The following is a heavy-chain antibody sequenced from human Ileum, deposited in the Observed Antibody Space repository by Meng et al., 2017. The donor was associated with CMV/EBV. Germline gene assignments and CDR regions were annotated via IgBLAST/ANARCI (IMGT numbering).Heavy chain of an antibody. J-gene: IGHJ4*02. D-gene: IGHD3-10*01. V-gene: IGHV3-7*01. CDR3: ARNARGSGY. CDR2: IKQDGSEK. CDR1: GFTFSTSW. Sequence: GESLKISCVVSGFTFSTSWMTWVRQAPGKGLEWVANIKQDGSEKYYVDSVKGRFTISRDNAKNSLFLQMNSLRAEDTAMYYCARNARGSGYWGQGTLVTVSS.